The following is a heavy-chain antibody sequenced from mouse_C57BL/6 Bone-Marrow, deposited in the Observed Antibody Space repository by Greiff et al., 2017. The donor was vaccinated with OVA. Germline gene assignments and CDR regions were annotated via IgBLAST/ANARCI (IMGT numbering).Heavy chain of an antibody. CDR2: IYPGSGNT. CDR1: GYTFTDYY. J-gene: IGHJ1*03. V-gene: IGHV1-76*01. Sequence: QVHVKQSGAELVRPGASVKLSCKASGYTFTDYYINWVKQRPGQGLEWIARIYPGSGNTYYNEKFKGKATLTAEKSSSTAYMQLSSLTSEDSAVYFCARFYYYGSSPYWYFDVWGTGTTVTVSS. D-gene: IGHD1-1*01. CDR3: ARFYYYGSSPYWYFDV.